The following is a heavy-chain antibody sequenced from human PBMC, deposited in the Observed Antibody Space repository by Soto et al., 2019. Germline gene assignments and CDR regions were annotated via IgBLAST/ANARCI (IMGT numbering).Heavy chain of an antibody. Sequence: QVQLVESGGGVVQPGRSLRLSCAASGFTFSSYGMHWVRQAPGKGLEWVAVIWYDGSNKYYADSVKGRFTISRDNSKNTLYRQMNSLRAEDTAVYYCARDLRAAARTYYYYGMDVWGQGTTVTVSS. V-gene: IGHV3-33*01. D-gene: IGHD6-13*01. CDR3: ARDLRAAARTYYYYGMDV. J-gene: IGHJ6*02. CDR2: IWYDGSNK. CDR1: GFTFSSYG.